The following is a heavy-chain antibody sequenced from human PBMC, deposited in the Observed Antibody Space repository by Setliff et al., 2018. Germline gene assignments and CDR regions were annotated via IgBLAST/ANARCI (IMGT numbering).Heavy chain of an antibody. Sequence: PSETLSLTCTVSGDSLSSGSYFWTWIRQPAGKGLEWIGRVYKSGTTNYSPALKSRVTLSIDTSSNEFSLNLTSVTAADTAVYYCARDPGFHSGTWCLGDWGQGTQVTVSS. J-gene: IGHJ4*02. CDR1: GDSLSSGSYF. D-gene: IGHD2-8*01. V-gene: IGHV4-61*02. CDR3: ARDPGFHSGTWCLGD. CDR2: VYKSGTT.